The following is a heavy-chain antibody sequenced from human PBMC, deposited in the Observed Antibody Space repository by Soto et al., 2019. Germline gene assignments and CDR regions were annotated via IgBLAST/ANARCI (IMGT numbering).Heavy chain of an antibody. V-gene: IGHV5-51*01. Sequence: GESLKISCKGSGYSFTSYWINWVRQMPGKGLEWMGIIYPGDSDTRYSPSFQGQVTISADKSIDTAYLQWRSLKASDTAVYYCARHHGSPGSYFGLDVWGQGTTVTVSS. CDR1: GYSFTSYW. J-gene: IGHJ6*02. CDR2: IYPGDSDT. CDR3: ARHHGSPGSYFGLDV. D-gene: IGHD6-13*01.